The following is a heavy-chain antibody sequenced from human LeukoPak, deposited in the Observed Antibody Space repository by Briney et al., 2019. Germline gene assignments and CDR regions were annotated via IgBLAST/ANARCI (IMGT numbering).Heavy chain of an antibody. D-gene: IGHD3-9*01. CDR2: VNREGTTT. CDR3: ARDLDWILFDY. Sequence: GGSLRLSCAASGFTFNTYWMHWVRQAPGKGLVWVARVNREGTTTTYVDSVKGRFTISRDNAKNTLYLQMNNLRAEDTAVYYCARDLDWILFDYWGQGTLVTVSS. V-gene: IGHV3-74*03. CDR1: GFTFNTYW. J-gene: IGHJ4*02.